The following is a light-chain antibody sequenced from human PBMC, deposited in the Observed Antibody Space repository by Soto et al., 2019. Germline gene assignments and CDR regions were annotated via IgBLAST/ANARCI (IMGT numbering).Light chain of an antibody. CDR2: RDN. CDR3: AAWDDTVRSYV. J-gene: IGLJ1*01. CDR1: ISNIATNY. Sequence: QSVLTQPPSVSGTPGQRVTISCSGGISNIATNYVHWFQQLPGTAPKVLSNRDNQRPSGVPGRFFGSKSGTSASLAISGLRSEDEAEYYCAAWDDTVRSYVFGTGTKVTVL. V-gene: IGLV1-47*01.